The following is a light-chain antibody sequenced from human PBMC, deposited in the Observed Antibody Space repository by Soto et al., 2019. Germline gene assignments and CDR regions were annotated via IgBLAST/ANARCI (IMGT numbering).Light chain of an antibody. J-gene: IGKJ2*01. CDR3: QQHNSYMYT. Sequence: DIQMTQSPSTLSASVGDRVTITCRASQSISSWLAWYQQKPGKAPKLLIYDASSLESGVPSRFSGSGSGTEFTLTISSLQPDDFATYYCQQHNSYMYTFGQGTKQEIK. CDR1: QSISSW. V-gene: IGKV1-5*01. CDR2: DAS.